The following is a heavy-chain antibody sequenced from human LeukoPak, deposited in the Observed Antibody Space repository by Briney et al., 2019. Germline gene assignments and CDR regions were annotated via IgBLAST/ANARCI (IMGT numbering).Heavy chain of an antibody. J-gene: IGHJ4*02. V-gene: IGHV4-4*07. CDR2: VFTTGFT. Sequence: SETLSLTCSVSGDSITNYYWSWIRQPAGKGLELIGRVFTTGFTTYDPSLKSRVSMSFDTSKNQFSLKLNSVTAADTAVYYCAAGPVGHISRAFDLWGQGHLVIVSS. CDR3: AAGPVGHISRAFDL. CDR1: GDSITNYY.